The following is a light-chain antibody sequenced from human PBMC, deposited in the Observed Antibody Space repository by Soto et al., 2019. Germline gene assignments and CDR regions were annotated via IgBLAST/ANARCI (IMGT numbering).Light chain of an antibody. Sequence: QSVLTQPASVSGSPGQSITISCTETSSNIGVYNLVSWYQQHPGKAPKLMIYEVNKRPSGVSNRFSGSKSGDTASLTISGLQAEYVADNVCCSYAGSSTYDFGTLTKVPV. J-gene: IGLJ1*01. CDR2: EVN. CDR1: SSNIGVYNL. CDR3: CSYAGSSTYD. V-gene: IGLV2-23*02.